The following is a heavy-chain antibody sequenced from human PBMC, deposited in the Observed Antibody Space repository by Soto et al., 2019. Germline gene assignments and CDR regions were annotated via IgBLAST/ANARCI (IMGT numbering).Heavy chain of an antibody. J-gene: IGHJ6*02. CDR2: ISPYDDKR. Sequence: VQLVQSAAEVKKPGASVNGSCKASGYTLIRYGISWVRQAPGQGFERMGWISPYDDKRIYAQKLQGRVIMTTDPSTRIVYMEMSGLKAGDTAVYYCARGGDYDNSWGRLNHYGLDVGGQGTSVTVSS. CDR1: GYTLIRYG. V-gene: IGHV1-18*01. D-gene: IGHD3-16*01. CDR3: ARGGDYDNSWGRLNHYGLDV.